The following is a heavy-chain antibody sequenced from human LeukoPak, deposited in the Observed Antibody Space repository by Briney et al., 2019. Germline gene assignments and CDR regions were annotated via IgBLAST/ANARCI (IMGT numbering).Heavy chain of an antibody. CDR2: INHSGST. D-gene: IGHD3-22*01. CDR3: ARGNYYDSSGYYHYRYYYYGMDV. CDR1: GGSFSGYY. Sequence: PSETLSLTCAVYGGSFSGYYWSWIRQPPGKGLEWIGEINHSGSTNYSPSLKSRVTISVDTSKNQFSLKLSSVTAADTAVYYCARGNYYDSSGYYHYRYYYYGMDVWGQGTTVTVSS. V-gene: IGHV4-34*01. J-gene: IGHJ6*02.